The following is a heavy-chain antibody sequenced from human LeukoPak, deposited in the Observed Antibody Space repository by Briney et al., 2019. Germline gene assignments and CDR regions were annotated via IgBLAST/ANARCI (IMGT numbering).Heavy chain of an antibody. CDR1: GFTFSSYD. CDR2: IGTAGDT. Sequence: PGGSLRLSCAPSGFTFSSYDMHWVRQATGKGLEWGSAIGTAGDTYYPGSVKGRFTISRENAKNSLYLQMNSLRAGDTAVYYCARALPRGYSYGSDAFDIWGQGTMVTVSS. J-gene: IGHJ3*02. D-gene: IGHD5-18*01. CDR3: ARALPRGYSYGSDAFDI. V-gene: IGHV3-13*01.